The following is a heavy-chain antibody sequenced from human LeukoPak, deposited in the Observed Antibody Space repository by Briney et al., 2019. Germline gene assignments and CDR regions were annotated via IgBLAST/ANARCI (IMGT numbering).Heavy chain of an antibody. Sequence: PGGSLRLSCAASGFTFSSYAMHWVRQAPGKGLEWVAVISYDGSNKYYADSVKGRFTISRDNSKNTLYLQMNSLRAEDTAVYYCAKEGRGGNLNWFDPWGQGTLVTVSS. CDR3: AKEGRGGNLNWFDP. CDR1: GFTFSSYA. CDR2: ISYDGSNK. J-gene: IGHJ5*02. V-gene: IGHV3-30-3*01. D-gene: IGHD4-23*01.